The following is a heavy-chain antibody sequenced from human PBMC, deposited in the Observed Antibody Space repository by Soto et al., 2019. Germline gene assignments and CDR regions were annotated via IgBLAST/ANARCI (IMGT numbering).Heavy chain of an antibody. CDR1: GFTFSNAW. D-gene: IGHD2-2*01. J-gene: IGHJ4*02. V-gene: IGHV3-15*01. Sequence: GGSLRLSCAASGFTFSNAWMSWVRQAPGKGLEWVGRIKSKTDGGTTDYAAPVKGRFTISRDDSKNTLYLQMNSLKTEDTAVYYCTTGLGYCSSTSCYAGGDWGQGTLVTVSS. CDR2: IKSKTDGGTT. CDR3: TTGLGYCSSTSCYAGGD.